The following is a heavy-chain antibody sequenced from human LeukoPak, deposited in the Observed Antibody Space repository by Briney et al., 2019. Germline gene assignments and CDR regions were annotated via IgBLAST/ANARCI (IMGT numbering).Heavy chain of an antibody. D-gene: IGHD2-2*01. J-gene: IGHJ4*02. CDR3: SREPIQYCSSTSCYPG. CDR2: IYHSGST. Sequence: RSSETLSLTCTVSGYSISSGYYWGWIRQPPGKGLGWIGSIYHSGSTYYNPSLKSRVTISVDTSKNQFSLKLSSVTAADTAVYYCSREPIQYCSSTSCYPGWGQGTLVTVSS. V-gene: IGHV4-38-2*02. CDR1: GYSISSGYY.